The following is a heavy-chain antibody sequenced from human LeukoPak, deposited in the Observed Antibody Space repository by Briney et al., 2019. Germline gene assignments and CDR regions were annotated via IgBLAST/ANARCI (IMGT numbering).Heavy chain of an antibody. J-gene: IGHJ5*02. CDR3: AVLGYCSSTSCPGANGFDP. Sequence: PSETLSLTCAVYGGSFSGYYWSWIRQPPGKGLEWIGEINHSGSTNYNPSLKSRVTISVDTSKNQFSLKLSSVTAADTAVYYYAVLGYCSSTSCPGANGFDPWGQGTLVTVSS. D-gene: IGHD2-2*01. CDR1: GGSFSGYY. V-gene: IGHV4-34*01. CDR2: INHSGST.